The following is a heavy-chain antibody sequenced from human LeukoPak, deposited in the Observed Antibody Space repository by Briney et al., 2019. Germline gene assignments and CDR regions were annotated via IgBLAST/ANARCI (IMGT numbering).Heavy chain of an antibody. CDR2: ISDNSNYI. CDR3: ARDQGDF. V-gene: IGHV3-21*01. Sequence: GGSLRLSCAASGFTFRSYSMNWVRQTPRKGLEWVSSISDNSNYIYYADSVKGRFTISRDNAKNSLYLQMNGLRVEDTAVYYCARDQGDFWGQGTLVTVSS. J-gene: IGHJ4*02. CDR1: GFTFRSYS.